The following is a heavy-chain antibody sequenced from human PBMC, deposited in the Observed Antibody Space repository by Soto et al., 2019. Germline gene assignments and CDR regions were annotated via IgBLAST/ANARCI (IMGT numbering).Heavy chain of an antibody. J-gene: IGHJ4*02. CDR1: ESTFSSSF. CDR3: TRWLNTRTYYQ. D-gene: IGHD3-10*01. Sequence: QVQLVQSGADVKKPGTSVKISCTSSESTFSSSFVHWVRQSSGQGFEWMGIINPGGDSATYAQKFRGRLSVTRDTTANTVYLELSSLTTQDTAIYYCTRWLNTRTYYQWGQGTLVTVSS. CDR2: INPGGDSA. V-gene: IGHV1-46*01.